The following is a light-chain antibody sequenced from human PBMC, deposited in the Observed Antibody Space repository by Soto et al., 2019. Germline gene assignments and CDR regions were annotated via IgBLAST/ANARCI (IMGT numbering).Light chain of an antibody. CDR1: QSVSIN. CDR2: GAS. V-gene: IGKV3-15*01. J-gene: IGKJ2*01. Sequence: AMTQSPGTLSVSPGERVTLSCRASQSVSINVAWYQHKPGQAPRLLIYGASTRATGIPARFSGSGSGAEFTLTISSLQSEDFAVYYCQQYGSSPYTFGLGTKVDIK. CDR3: QQYGSSPYT.